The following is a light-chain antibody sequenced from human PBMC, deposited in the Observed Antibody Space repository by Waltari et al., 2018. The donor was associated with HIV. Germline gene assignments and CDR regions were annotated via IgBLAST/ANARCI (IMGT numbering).Light chain of an antibody. CDR2: RND. J-gene: IGLJ2*01. V-gene: IGLV1-47*01. Sequence: QSVLTKPPSASGTPGQKVTISCSGSSSNIGSTDVFWYQQLPGAAPKLLMYRNDQRPSGVPDRFSGSKSGTSASLAISGPRSEDEADYTCATWDDSLSGVVFGGGTKLNVL. CDR3: ATWDDSLSGVV. CDR1: SSNIGSTD.